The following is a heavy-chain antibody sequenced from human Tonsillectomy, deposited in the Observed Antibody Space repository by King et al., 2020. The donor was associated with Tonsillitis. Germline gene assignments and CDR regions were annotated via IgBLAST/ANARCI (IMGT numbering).Heavy chain of an antibody. J-gene: IGHJ5*02. D-gene: IGHD6-6*01. V-gene: IGHV5-51*01. Sequence: QLVQSGAEVKKPGESLKISCKGSRYSFSSYWIGWVRQMPGKGLEWMGIIYPGDSDTRYSPSFQGQVTISADKSISTAYLQWSSLKASDTAMYYCARHGQQLVHSPNWFDPWGQGTLVTVSS. CDR3: ARHGQQLVHSPNWFDP. CDR2: IYPGDSDT. CDR1: RYSFSSYW.